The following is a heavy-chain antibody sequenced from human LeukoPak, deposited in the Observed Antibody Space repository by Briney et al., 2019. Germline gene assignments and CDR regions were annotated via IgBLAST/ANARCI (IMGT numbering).Heavy chain of an antibody. Sequence: KPSETLSLTCTVSGGSISSYYWNWIRQHPGKGLEWIGFTSYSEGTYYNPSLMSRITISVDISQNQFSLKMRDVTAADTAVYFCATADWESFYFDSWGQGALVAVSS. J-gene: IGHJ4*02. CDR1: GGSISSYY. CDR3: ATADWESFYFDS. D-gene: IGHD1-26*01. CDR2: TSYSEGT. V-gene: IGHV4-59*06.